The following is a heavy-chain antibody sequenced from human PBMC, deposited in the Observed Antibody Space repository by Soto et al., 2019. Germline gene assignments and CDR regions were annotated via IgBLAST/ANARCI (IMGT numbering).Heavy chain of an antibody. CDR3: TKNSAYALDY. Sequence: SETLSLTCTVSCGSISSYYWSWIRQPPGKGLEWIGYIYYSGSTNYNPSLKSRVTISVDISKNQFFLKLSSVTAADTAVYYCTKNSAYALDYWGQGTLVTVSS. V-gene: IGHV4-59*12. J-gene: IGHJ4*02. D-gene: IGHD5-12*01. CDR1: CGSISSYY. CDR2: IYYSGST.